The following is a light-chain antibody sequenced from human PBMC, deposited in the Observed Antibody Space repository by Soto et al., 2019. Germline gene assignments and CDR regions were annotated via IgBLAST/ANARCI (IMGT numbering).Light chain of an antibody. CDR2: SLN. V-gene: IGLV1-44*01. Sequence: QSVLTQPPSASGTPGQRVNISCSGSNSNIGSNTVNWYQQLPGTAPKLLIFSLNQRPSGVPDRFSGSKSGTSASLAISGLQSEDEADYYCAAWDDSLNGHVFGTGTKLTVL. J-gene: IGLJ1*01. CDR1: NSNIGSNT. CDR3: AAWDDSLNGHV.